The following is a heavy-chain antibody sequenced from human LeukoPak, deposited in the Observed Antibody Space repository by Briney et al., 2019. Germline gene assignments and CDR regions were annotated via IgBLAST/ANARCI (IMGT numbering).Heavy chain of an antibody. CDR2: TKQDGSEK. D-gene: IGHD2-15*01. CDR3: ARDRVDVVVVAAAFDY. V-gene: IGHV3-7*01. J-gene: IGHJ4*02. Sequence: GGSLRLSCAASGFTFSSYWMSWVRQAPGKGLEWVANTKQDGSEKYYVDSVKGRFTISRDNAKNSLYLQMNSLRAEDTAVYYCARDRVDVVVVAAAFDYWGQGTLVTVSS. CDR1: GFTFSSYW.